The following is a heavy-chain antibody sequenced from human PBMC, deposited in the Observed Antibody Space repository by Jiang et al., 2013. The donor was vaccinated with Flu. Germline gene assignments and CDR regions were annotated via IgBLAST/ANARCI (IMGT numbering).Heavy chain of an antibody. CDR3: ATRGTYDYVWGSYRLYYFDY. CDR2: FDPEDGET. Sequence: GAEVKKPGASVKVSCKVSGYTLTELSMHWVRQAPGKGLEWMGGFDPEDGETIYAQKFQGRVTMTEDTSTGTAYMELSSLRSEDTAVYYCATRGTYDYVWGSYRLYYFDYWGQGTLVTVSS. D-gene: IGHD3-16*02. CDR1: GYTLTELS. V-gene: IGHV1-24*01. J-gene: IGHJ4*02.